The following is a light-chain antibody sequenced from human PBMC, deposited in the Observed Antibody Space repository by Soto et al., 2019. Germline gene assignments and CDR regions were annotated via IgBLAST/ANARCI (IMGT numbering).Light chain of an antibody. J-gene: IGKJ3*01. V-gene: IGKV3-20*01. CDR2: DAS. CDR1: QSVSYS. Sequence: EIFLTQSPGTLSGSPGERATLSCRTSQSVSYSLAWYQQKPGQAPRLLIYDASSRATGVPDSFSGTGSGTDLTLTIRRPEPEAFAVYYCQQYGSSPFGPGTKVDIK. CDR3: QQYGSSP.